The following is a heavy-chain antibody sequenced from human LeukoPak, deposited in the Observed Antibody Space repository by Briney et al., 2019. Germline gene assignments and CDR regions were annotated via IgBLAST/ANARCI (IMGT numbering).Heavy chain of an antibody. CDR1: GFTFSSYA. Sequence: GRSLRLSCAASGFTFSSYAMSWVRQAPGKGLEWVSAISGSGGSTYYADSVKGRFTISRDNSKNTLYLQMNSLRAEDTAVYYCHAAYYYDSSGYRFDYWGQGTLVTVSS. V-gene: IGHV3-23*01. J-gene: IGHJ4*02. CDR3: HAAYYYDSSGYRFDY. CDR2: ISGSGGST. D-gene: IGHD3-22*01.